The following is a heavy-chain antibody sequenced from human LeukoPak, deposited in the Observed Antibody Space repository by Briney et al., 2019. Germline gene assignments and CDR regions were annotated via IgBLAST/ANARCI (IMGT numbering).Heavy chain of an antibody. V-gene: IGHV1-69*05. J-gene: IGHJ5*02. CDR1: GVTFSSYA. Sequence: ASVKVSCKASGVTFSSYAISWVRQAPGQGLEWMGGIIPIFGTANYAQKFQGRVTITTDESTSTAYMELSSLRSEDTAVYYCARDTTSGSYTSWGQGTLVTVSS. CDR3: ARDTTSGSYTS. D-gene: IGHD1-26*01. CDR2: IIPIFGTA.